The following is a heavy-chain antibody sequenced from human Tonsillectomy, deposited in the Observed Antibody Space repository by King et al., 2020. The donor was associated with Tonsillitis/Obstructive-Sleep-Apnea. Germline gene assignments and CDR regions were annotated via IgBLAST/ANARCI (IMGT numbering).Heavy chain of an antibody. CDR1: GFTFSAYT. J-gene: IGHJ3*02. CDR3: AGGWLEQFGRGAFDI. Sequence: VQLVESGGGVVQPGRSQRLSCAASGFTFSAYTIHWVRQAPGKGLEWVAAISYDGSNTYYADSVKGRFTISRDNSKNTLYLQMNSLRAEDTAVYYCAGGWLEQFGRGAFDIWGQGKMITVSS. V-gene: IGHV3-30*01. D-gene: IGHD5-18*01. CDR2: ISYDGSNT.